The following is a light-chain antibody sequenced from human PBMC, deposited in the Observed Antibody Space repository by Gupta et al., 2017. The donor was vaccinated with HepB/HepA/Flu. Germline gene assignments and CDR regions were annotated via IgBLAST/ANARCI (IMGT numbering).Light chain of an antibody. V-gene: IGKV3-20*01. CDR3: QQYGRSIPIT. CDR1: QTVNSRY. Sequence: EFVLTQSPGILSLSPGERVTLSCRASQTVNSRYVAWDQQKPGQAPRVLIYGAYSRATGTPDRFSGSGSGTDFTLNISRLEPEDFAVYYCQQYGRSIPITFGQGTRL. CDR2: GAY. J-gene: IGKJ5*01.